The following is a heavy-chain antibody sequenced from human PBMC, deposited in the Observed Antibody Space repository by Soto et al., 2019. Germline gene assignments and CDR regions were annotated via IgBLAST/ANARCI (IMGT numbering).Heavy chain of an antibody. Sequence: PGGALRLSCVGSGFTFSRYAMHWVRQAPGKGLEWVTVMSYDGGDQYYADSVKGRFTISRDNSENTVFLQMNSLRVEDTAVHYCAREGITKLYYHAMDVWGPGTTVTVSS. CDR1: GFTFSRYA. V-gene: IGHV3-30-3*01. CDR2: MSYDGGDQ. D-gene: IGHD3-10*02. J-gene: IGHJ6*02. CDR3: AREGITKLYYHAMDV.